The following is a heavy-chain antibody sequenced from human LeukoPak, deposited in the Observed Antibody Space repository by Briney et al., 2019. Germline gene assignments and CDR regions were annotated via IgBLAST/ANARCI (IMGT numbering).Heavy chain of an antibody. Sequence: GASVKVSCKASGYTFTVYYMHWVRQAPGQGLEWMGWINPNSGGTNYAQKFQGRVTMTRDTSISTAYMELSRLRSDDTAVYYCARDRGIAVAGHDAFDIWGQGTIVTVSS. CDR3: ARDRGIAVAGHDAFDI. CDR1: GYTFTVYY. J-gene: IGHJ3*02. CDR2: INPNSGGT. V-gene: IGHV1-2*02. D-gene: IGHD6-19*01.